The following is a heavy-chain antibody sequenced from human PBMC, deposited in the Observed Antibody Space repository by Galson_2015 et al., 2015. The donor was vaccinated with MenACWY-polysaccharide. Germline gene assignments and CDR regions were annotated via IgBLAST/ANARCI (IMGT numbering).Heavy chain of an antibody. V-gene: IGHV3-23*01. D-gene: IGHD2-21*01. CDR3: AKGRVSDWYDS. J-gene: IGHJ5*01. CDR2: ITGTGVTT. Sequence: SLRLSCAASGFTFSTYAMNWVRQAPGKGLEWVSSITGTGVTTYYADSVKGRFTVSRDNSKNTLYLQMNSLRGEDTAVYYCAKGRVSDWYDSWGQGTLVTVSS. CDR1: GFTFSTYA.